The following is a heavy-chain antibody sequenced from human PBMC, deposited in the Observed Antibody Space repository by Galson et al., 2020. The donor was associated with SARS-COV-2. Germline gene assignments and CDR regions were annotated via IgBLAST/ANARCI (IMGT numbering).Heavy chain of an antibody. Sequence: GESLKISCAASGFTFSSYGMHWVRQAPGKGLEWVAVIWYDGSNKYYADSVKGRFTISRDNSKNTLYLQMNSLRAEDTAVYYCATNYDILTGYYLRPYYYGMDVWGQGTTVTVSS. CDR1: GFTFSSYG. D-gene: IGHD3-9*01. V-gene: IGHV3-33*01. CDR3: ATNYDILTGYYLRPYYYGMDV. J-gene: IGHJ6*02. CDR2: IWYDGSNK.